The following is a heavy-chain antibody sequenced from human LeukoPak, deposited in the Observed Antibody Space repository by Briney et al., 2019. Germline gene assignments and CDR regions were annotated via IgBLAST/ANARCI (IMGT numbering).Heavy chain of an antibody. V-gene: IGHV4-59*01. CDR2: IYYSGST. D-gene: IGHD2-21*02. CDR1: GGSISSYY. CDR3: AREQGDSRAGGYFDL. J-gene: IGHJ2*01. Sequence: SETLSLTCTVSGGSISSYYWSWIRQPPGKGLEWIGYIYYSGSTNYNPSLKSRVTISVDTTKNQFSLRLSSVTAADTAVYYCAREQGDSRAGGYFDLWGRGTLVTVSS.